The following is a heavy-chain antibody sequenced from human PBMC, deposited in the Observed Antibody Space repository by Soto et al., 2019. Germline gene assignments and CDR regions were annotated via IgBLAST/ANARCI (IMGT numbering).Heavy chain of an antibody. CDR3: AKDFEDYYDSSGYHVPALDI. V-gene: IGHV3-9*01. J-gene: IGHJ3*02. D-gene: IGHD3-22*01. CDR1: GFTFDDYA. Sequence: GGSLRLSCAASGFTFDDYAMHWVRQAPGKGLEWVSGISWNSGSIGYADSVKGRFTISRDNAKNSLYLQMNSLRAEDTALYYCAKDFEDYYDSSGYHVPALDIWGQGTMLNVSS. CDR2: ISWNSGSI.